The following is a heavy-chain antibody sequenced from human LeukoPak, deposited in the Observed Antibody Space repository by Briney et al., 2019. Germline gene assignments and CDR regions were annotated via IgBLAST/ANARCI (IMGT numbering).Heavy chain of an antibody. D-gene: IGHD1-1*01. Sequence: PGRSLRLSCAASGFTFSSYGMHWVRQAPGKGLEWVAIISYDGSNEYYGDSVKGRFTISRDNSKNTVYLQMNSLRAEDTAVYYCARDKNGFDIWGQGTMVTVSS. CDR3: ARDKNGFDI. CDR2: ISYDGSNE. CDR1: GFTFSSYG. V-gene: IGHV3-30*03. J-gene: IGHJ3*02.